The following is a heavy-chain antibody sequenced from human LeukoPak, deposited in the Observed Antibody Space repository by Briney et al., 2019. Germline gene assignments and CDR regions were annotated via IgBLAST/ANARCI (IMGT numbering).Heavy chain of an antibody. V-gene: IGHV4-59*12. CDR1: GGSISSYY. D-gene: IGHD3-10*01. J-gene: IGHJ4*02. CDR3: ARGRRGSGIFDY. Sequence: PSETLSLTCTVSGGSISSYYWSWIRQPPGKGLEWIGYIYYSGSTNYNPSLKSRVTISVDTSKNQFSLKLSSVTAADTAVYYCARGRRGSGIFDYWGQGTLVTVSS. CDR2: IYYSGST.